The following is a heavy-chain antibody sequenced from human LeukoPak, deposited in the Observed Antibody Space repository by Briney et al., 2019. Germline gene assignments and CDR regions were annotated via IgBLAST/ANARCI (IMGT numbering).Heavy chain of an antibody. D-gene: IGHD1-26*01. CDR1: GFTFGDYA. Sequence: GRSLRLSCTASGFTFGDYAMSWVRQAPGKGLEWVGFIRSKAYGGTTEYAASVKGRFTISRDDSKSIAYLQINSLKTEDTAVYYCTSSEELVEATNYWGQGTLVTV. CDR3: TSSEELVEATNY. V-gene: IGHV3-49*04. CDR2: IRSKAYGGTT. J-gene: IGHJ4*02.